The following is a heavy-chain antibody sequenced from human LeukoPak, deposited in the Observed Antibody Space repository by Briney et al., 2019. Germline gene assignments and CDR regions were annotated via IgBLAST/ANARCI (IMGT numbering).Heavy chain of an antibody. CDR3: ARDRTYGVDY. CDR1: GFTFSSYE. Sequence: GGSLRLSCAASGFTFSSYEMNWVRQAPGKGLEWVSYISSSGSTIYYADSVKGRFTISRVNAKNSLYLQMNSLRAEDTAVYYCARDRTYGVDYWGQGTLVTVSS. D-gene: IGHD1-1*01. CDR2: ISSSGSTI. J-gene: IGHJ4*02. V-gene: IGHV3-48*03.